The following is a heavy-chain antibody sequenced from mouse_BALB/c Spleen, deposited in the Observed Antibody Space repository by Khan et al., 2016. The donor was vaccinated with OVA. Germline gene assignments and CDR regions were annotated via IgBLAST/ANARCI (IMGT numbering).Heavy chain of an antibody. V-gene: IGHV2-6-7*01. J-gene: IGHJ4*01. Sequence: QVQLKESGPGLVAPSQSLSITCTVSGFSLTGYGVNWVRQPPGKGLEWLGMIWGDGSTDYNSALKSRLSISKDNSKRQIFLKINRLQTDDTARYYCARAYYGNYREAMDYWGQGTSVTVSS. CDR1: GFSLTGYG. CDR3: ARAYYGNYREAMDY. CDR2: IWGDGST. D-gene: IGHD2-10*01.